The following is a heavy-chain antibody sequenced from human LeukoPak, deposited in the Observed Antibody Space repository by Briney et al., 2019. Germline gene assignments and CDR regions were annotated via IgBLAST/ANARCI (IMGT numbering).Heavy chain of an antibody. Sequence: RGSLRLAWAACGFTFTSYAMSWVRQAPGKGREWISVISGSGGSTYYADCVKGRFTISRDNYKNTVYLQMNSLRADDTAVYYCAKGSLSVPHSSDWYRYWGQGTLVTVSS. V-gene: IGHV3-23*01. D-gene: IGHD6-13*01. CDR2: ISGSGGST. J-gene: IGHJ4*02. CDR3: AKGSLSVPHSSDWYRY. CDR1: GFTFTSYA.